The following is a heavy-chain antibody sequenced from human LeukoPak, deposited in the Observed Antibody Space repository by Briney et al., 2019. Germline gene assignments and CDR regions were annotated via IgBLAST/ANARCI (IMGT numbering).Heavy chain of an antibody. V-gene: IGHV3-7*01. CDR1: GFTFSSYW. D-gene: IGHD3-16*01. Sequence: PGGSLRPSCAASGFTFSSYWMSWVRRAPGKGLEWVANIKQDGSEKYYVDSVKGRFTISRDNAKNSLYLQMNSLRAEDTAVYYCASYYAEGDYWGQGTLVTVSS. CDR3: ASYYAEGDY. CDR2: IKQDGSEK. J-gene: IGHJ4*02.